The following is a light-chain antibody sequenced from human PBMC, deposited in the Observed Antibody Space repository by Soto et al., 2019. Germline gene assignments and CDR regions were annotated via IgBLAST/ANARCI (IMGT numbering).Light chain of an antibody. CDR1: SVDVGAYDF. CDR2: VVS. J-gene: IGLJ1*01. V-gene: IGLV2-11*01. Sequence: QSALTQPHSVSGSPGQSVTISWTGTSVDVGAYDFVSWYQQHPGKAPKLLIYVVSGRPSGVPDRFSGSKSGNAASLTISGLQAEDEADYYCSSFTTSHTYIFGTGTKLTVL. CDR3: SSFTTSHTYI.